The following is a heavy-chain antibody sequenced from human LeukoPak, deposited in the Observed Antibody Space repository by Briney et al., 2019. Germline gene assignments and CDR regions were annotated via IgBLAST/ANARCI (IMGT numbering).Heavy chain of an antibody. J-gene: IGHJ5*02. Sequence: ASVKVSCKASGYTFTSYYMHWVRQAPGQGLEWMGWISAYNGNTNYAQKLQGRVTMTTDTSTSTAYMELRSLRSDDTAVYYCARAIAVAGGGWFDPWGQGTLVTVSS. D-gene: IGHD6-19*01. CDR2: ISAYNGNT. V-gene: IGHV1-18*04. CDR1: GYTFTSYY. CDR3: ARAIAVAGGGWFDP.